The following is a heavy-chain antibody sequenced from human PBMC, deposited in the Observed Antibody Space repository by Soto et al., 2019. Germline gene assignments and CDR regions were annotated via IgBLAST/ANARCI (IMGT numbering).Heavy chain of an antibody. Sequence: EAQLVESGGDLVQPGGSLRLSCAGSGFSFSSYEMNWVRQAPGKGLEWVSYISSSGSDIYYADSVKARFTISRDNAQNFLYLQRNSLRAEDTTVYYCASLSGSYGFEPWGQGTLVTVSS. V-gene: IGHV3-48*03. CDR2: ISSSGSDI. CDR1: GFSFSSYE. J-gene: IGHJ5*02. D-gene: IGHD1-26*01. CDR3: ASLSGSYGFEP.